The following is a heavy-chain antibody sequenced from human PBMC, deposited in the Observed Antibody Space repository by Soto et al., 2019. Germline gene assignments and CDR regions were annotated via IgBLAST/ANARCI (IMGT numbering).Heavy chain of an antibody. V-gene: IGHV1-18*01. J-gene: IGHJ6*02. D-gene: IGHD3-3*01. Sequence: QVQLVQSGAEVKKPGASVKVSCKASGYTFTSYGTSWVRQAPGQGLEWMGWISAYNGNTNYAQKLQGRVTMTTDTSTSTAYMELRSLRSDDTAVYYCARGNDFWSGYYPYYYYYYGMDVWGQGTTVTVSS. CDR3: ARGNDFWSGYYPYYYYYYGMDV. CDR2: ISAYNGNT. CDR1: GYTFTSYG.